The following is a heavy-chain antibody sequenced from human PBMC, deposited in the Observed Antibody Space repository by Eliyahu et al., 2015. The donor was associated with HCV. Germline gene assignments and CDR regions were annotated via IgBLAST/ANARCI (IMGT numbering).Heavy chain of an antibody. D-gene: IGHD3-10*01. V-gene: IGHV1-3*04. CDR3: ARDISPLFFGDLTDHLDY. J-gene: IGHJ4*02. CDR2: INIGNGNT. CDR1: GYSFTNYA. Sequence: QVQLVQSGAEVKKPGASVKVSCKASGYSFTNYAMHWVRQAPGQRLEWLGWINIGNGNTKYSQKFQGRVTITRDTSANTVYMELSSLRSEDTAVYYCARDISPLFFGDLTDHLDYWGQGTLVTVSS.